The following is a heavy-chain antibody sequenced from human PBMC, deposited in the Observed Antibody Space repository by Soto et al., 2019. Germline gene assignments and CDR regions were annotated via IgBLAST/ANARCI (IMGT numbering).Heavy chain of an antibody. CDR1: GAALNSGNYY. Sequence: PSETLSLTCSVSGAALNSGNYYWSWIRLVQGKALEWIGHIYGTGAVDYDPSLRDRITISQDTSERQFSLNLRLVTAAYTAVYYCARLRIASNTYKWFDPWGQGTLVPVSS. CDR2: IYGTGAV. V-gene: IGHV4-31*03. CDR3: ARLRIASNTYKWFDP. J-gene: IGHJ5*02. D-gene: IGHD2-21*01.